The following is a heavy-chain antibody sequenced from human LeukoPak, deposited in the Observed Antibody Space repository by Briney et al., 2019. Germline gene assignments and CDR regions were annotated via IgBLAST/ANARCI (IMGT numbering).Heavy chain of an antibody. CDR2: ISSSSSYI. Sequence: GGSLRLSCVASGFTFSSYSMNWVRQAPGKGLEWVSSISSSSSYIYYADSVKGRFTISRDNAKNSLYLQMNSLRAEDTAVYYCARLRGSGSYYSPSYFDYWGQGTLVTVSS. D-gene: IGHD3-10*01. J-gene: IGHJ4*02. CDR3: ARLRGSGSYYSPSYFDY. CDR1: GFTFSSYS. V-gene: IGHV3-21*01.